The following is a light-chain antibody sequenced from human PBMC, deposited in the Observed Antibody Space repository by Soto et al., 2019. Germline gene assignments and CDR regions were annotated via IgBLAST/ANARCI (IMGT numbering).Light chain of an antibody. CDR2: KVS. J-gene: IGKJ1*01. CDR3: MQGSHWPWT. CDR1: QSLVYSDGNMY. V-gene: IGKV2-30*01. Sequence: DAVLTQSPLSLPVTLGQPASISCRSSQSLVYSDGNMYLNWFHQRPGQSPRRLIYKVSNRESGVXEIXIGSGSGTDFTLEISRVEAEDVGVYYCMQGSHWPWTLGQGTKVEIK.